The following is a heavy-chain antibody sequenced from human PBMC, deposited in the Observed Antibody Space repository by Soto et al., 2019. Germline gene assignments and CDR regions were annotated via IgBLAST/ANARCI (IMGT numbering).Heavy chain of an antibody. CDR1: GYTFTSYD. J-gene: IGHJ4*02. CDR3: ARVVTMVRGVIITGDFNLLYHFDY. Sequence: RASVKVSCKASGYTFTSYDMNWVRQATGQGLEWMGWMNPNRGNTGNAQKFQGRVTMTRNTSISTAYMELSSLRSEDTAVYYCARVVTMVRGVIITGDFNLLYHFDYWGQGTLVTVSS. V-gene: IGHV1-8*01. CDR2: MNPNRGNT. D-gene: IGHD3-10*01.